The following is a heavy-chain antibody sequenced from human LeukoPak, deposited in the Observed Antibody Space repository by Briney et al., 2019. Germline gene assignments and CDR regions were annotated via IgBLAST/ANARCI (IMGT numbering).Heavy chain of an antibody. Sequence: PSETLSLTCIVSGASISSGNYSWAWIRQPPGKGLEWIGTFYSGGSAYYNPSLTSRVSISKDTSDNQFPLRLSSVTAADTAVYYCARKQSGTMYDVWGQGTLVTVTS. CDR2: FYSGGSA. D-gene: IGHD1-1*01. V-gene: IGHV4-39*06. CDR3: ARKQSGTMYDV. CDR1: GASISSGNYS. J-gene: IGHJ4*02.